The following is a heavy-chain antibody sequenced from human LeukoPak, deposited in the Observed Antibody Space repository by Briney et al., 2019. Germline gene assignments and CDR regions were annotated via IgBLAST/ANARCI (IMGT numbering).Heavy chain of an antibody. CDR2: MNPNSGNT. Sequence: ASVKVSCKASGYTFTSYDINWVRQATGQGLEWMGWMNPNSGNTGYAQKLQGRVTMTTDTSTSTAYMELRSLRSDDTAVYYCARGLGGTFDYWGQGTLVTVSS. CDR3: ARGLGGTFDY. CDR1: GYTFTSYD. V-gene: IGHV1-8*01. D-gene: IGHD2-15*01. J-gene: IGHJ4*02.